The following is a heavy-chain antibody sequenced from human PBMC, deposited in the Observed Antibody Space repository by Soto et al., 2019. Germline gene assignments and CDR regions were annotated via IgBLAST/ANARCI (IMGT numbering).Heavy chain of an antibody. J-gene: IGHJ5*01. CDR1: GYTFTGYH. CDR3: ARGRYCLTGRCFPNWFDS. V-gene: IGHV1-2*02. D-gene: IGHD7-27*01. CDR2: INPNSGGT. Sequence: APVQVSCKASGYTFTGYHMHWVRQAPGQALEWMGWINPNSGGTNYAQKFQGRVSMTRDTSKSQFSLNVTSVTAADTAVYFCARGRYCLTGRCFPNWFDSGGQGALVTVSS.